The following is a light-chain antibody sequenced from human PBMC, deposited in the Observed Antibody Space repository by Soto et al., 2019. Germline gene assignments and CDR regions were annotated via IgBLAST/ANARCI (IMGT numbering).Light chain of an antibody. V-gene: IGKV3-20*01. Sequence: EIVLTQSPGTLSLSPGERATLSCSASQSVSSSYLAWYQQKPGQAPRLIIYGASIRATGIPDRFNGSGSGTDFTLTISRLEPEDFAVYYCQQYGSSPITFGQGTRLEIK. CDR3: QQYGSSPIT. CDR1: QSVSSSY. CDR2: GAS. J-gene: IGKJ5*01.